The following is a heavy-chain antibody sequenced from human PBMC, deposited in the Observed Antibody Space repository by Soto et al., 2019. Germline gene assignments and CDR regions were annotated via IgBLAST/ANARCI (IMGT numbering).Heavy chain of an antibody. CDR3: ARGRYGDY. J-gene: IGHJ4*02. CDR1: GYDFTTYG. Sequence: QVHLVQSGAEVKKSGASVKVSCKGSGYDFTTYGITWVRQAPGQGLEWMAWISAHNDNTDYAQKLQGRVTVPRDTSTTTAYMELRSMTSDDTAVYYCARGRYGDYWGQGALVTVSS. V-gene: IGHV1-18*01. CDR2: ISAHNDNT. D-gene: IGHD1-1*01.